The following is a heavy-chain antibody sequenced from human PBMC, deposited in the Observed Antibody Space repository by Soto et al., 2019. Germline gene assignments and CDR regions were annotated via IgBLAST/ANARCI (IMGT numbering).Heavy chain of an antibody. CDR3: AKYIVEAQTGPRYYGFDA. CDR1: GFTFSNFA. CDR2: ISHSGDST. J-gene: IGHJ6*02. V-gene: IGHV3-23*01. D-gene: IGHD1-26*01. Sequence: EVQLLESGGGLVQPGGSLRLSCAASGFTFSNFALSWVRQAPGEGLEWVSGISHSGDSTYYADAVTGRFTNYRDNSRNTKYLQMNRLRAEDTAVYYCAKYIVEAQTGPRYYGFDACGQWTTATVSS.